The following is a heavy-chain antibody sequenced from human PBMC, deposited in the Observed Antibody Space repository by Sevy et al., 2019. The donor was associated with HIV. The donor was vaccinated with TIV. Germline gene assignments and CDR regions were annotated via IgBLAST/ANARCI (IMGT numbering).Heavy chain of an antibody. CDR2: IKNKGNNYAT. V-gene: IGHV3-73*01. CDR1: GFTFSGSA. CDR3: ARHYIDCSGGSCSSDYFDY. Sequence: GGSLRLSCAASGFTFSGSAIHWVRQASGKGPEWIGRIKNKGNNYATTYGASVKGRFTISRDDSKNTAYLQMNSLKIGDTAMYYCARHYIDCSGGSCSSDYFDYWGQGTLVTVSS. J-gene: IGHJ4*02. D-gene: IGHD2-15*01.